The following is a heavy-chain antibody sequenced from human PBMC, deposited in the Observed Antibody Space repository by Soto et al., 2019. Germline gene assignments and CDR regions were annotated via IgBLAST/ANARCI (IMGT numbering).Heavy chain of an antibody. CDR1: SVSNAW. J-gene: IGHJ4*02. CDR3: TGSSSSWFAGDY. V-gene: IGHV3-15*07. CDR2: IKSKTDGGTT. D-gene: IGHD6-6*01. Sequence: SVSNAWMNWVRQAPGKGLEWVGRIKSKTDGGTTDYAAPVKGRFTISRDDSKNTLYLQMNSLKTEDTAVYYCTGSSSSWFAGDYWGKGTLVTVSS.